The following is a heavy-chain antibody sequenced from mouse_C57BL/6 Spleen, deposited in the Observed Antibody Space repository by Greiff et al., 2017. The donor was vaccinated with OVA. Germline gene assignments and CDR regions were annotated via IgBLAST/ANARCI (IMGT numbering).Heavy chain of an antibody. Sequence: QVQLQQSGAELVRPGASVTLSCKASGYTFTDYEMHWVKQTPVHGLEWIGAIDPETGGTAYNQKFKGKAILTADKSSSTAYMELRSLTSEDSAVHYCTRRYGSSDAYFDVWGTGTTVTVSS. D-gene: IGHD1-1*01. V-gene: IGHV1-15*01. J-gene: IGHJ1*03. CDR3: TRRYGSSDAYFDV. CDR2: IDPETGGT. CDR1: GYTFTDYE.